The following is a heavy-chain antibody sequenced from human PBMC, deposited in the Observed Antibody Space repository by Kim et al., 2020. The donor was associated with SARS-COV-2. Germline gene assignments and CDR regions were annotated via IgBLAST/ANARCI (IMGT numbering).Heavy chain of an antibody. V-gene: IGHV1-2*02. Sequence: ASVKVSCKASGYTFTGYYIHWVRQAPGQGLEWMGWINPNSGGTSYAQRFEGRVTMTRNTSISTAYMELSRLRSDDTAVYYCAREVNHYGMDVWGQGTTVTVAS. CDR1: GYTFTGYY. CDR3: AREVNHYGMDV. J-gene: IGHJ6*02. CDR2: INPNSGGT.